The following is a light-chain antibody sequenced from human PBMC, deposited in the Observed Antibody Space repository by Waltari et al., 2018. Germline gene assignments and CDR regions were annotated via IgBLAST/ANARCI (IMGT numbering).Light chain of an antibody. Sequence: QSVLTQPASVSGSPGQSITISCTGTRGDVGGYDYVSWYQQQPGKAPKLMIYDVKNRPSGVSSRVSGSKSGEPASLTISVLQAEDEADYYCSSYAVTATLLFGGGTTLTVL. CDR3: SSYAVTATLL. CDR1: RGDVGGYDY. V-gene: IGLV2-14*03. CDR2: DVK. J-gene: IGLJ2*01.